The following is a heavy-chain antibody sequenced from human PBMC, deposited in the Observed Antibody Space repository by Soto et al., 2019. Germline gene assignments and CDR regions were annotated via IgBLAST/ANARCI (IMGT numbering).Heavy chain of an antibody. CDR1: GFTFSSYG. J-gene: IGHJ4*02. D-gene: IGHD4-4*01. CDR2: IWYDGSNK. V-gene: IGHV3-33*01. CDR3: ARDYYSNYPYYFDY. Sequence: QVPLVESGGGVVQPGRSLRLSCAASGFTFSSYGMHWVRQAPGKGLEWVAVIWYDGSNKYYADSVKGRFTISRDNSKNTRDLQMNSLRAEDTAVYYCARDYYSNYPYYFDYWGQGTLVTVSS.